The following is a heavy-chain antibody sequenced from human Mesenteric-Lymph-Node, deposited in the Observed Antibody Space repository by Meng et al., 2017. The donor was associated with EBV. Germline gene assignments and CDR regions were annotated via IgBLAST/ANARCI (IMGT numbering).Heavy chain of an antibody. CDR3: ARWRPGWLDYWGFDY. CDR1: GFTVSDYY. J-gene: IGHJ4*02. D-gene: IGHD7-27*01. V-gene: IGHV3-11*01. Sequence: QVELVQSGGGLVKAGGFLRLSCAASGFTVSDYYMSWIRQAPGKGLEWVSYISSSGSTIYYADSVKGRFTISRDNAKNSLYLQMNSLRAEDTAVYYCARWRPGWLDYWGFDYWGQGTLVTVSS. CDR2: ISSSGSTI.